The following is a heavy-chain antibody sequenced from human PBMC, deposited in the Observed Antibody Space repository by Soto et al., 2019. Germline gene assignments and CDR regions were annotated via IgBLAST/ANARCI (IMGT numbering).Heavy chain of an antibody. Sequence: EASVKVSCKASGGTFSSYAISWVRQAPGQGLEWMGGIIPIFGTANYAQKFQGRVTITADKSTSTAYMELSSLRSEDTAVYYCARERGSGYSLYYYGMDVWGQGTTVTVSS. CDR3: ARERGSGYSLYYYGMDV. CDR2: IIPIFGTA. CDR1: GGTFSSYA. J-gene: IGHJ6*02. D-gene: IGHD3-3*01. V-gene: IGHV1-69*06.